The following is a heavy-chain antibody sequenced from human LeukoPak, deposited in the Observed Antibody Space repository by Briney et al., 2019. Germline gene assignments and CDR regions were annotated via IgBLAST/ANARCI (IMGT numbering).Heavy chain of an antibody. J-gene: IGHJ4*02. V-gene: IGHV1-18*01. CDR3: ARVAYSSGWYFRPSYDY. D-gene: IGHD6-19*01. Sequence: ASVTVSCKASGYIFSNFFSSYGITWVRQAPGQGLEWMGWISAYNGNANYAQKLQGRVTMTTDTSTSTAYMELRSLRSDDTAVYYCARVAYSSGWYFRPSYDYWGQGTLVTVSS. CDR1: GYIFSNFFSSYG. CDR2: ISAYNGNA.